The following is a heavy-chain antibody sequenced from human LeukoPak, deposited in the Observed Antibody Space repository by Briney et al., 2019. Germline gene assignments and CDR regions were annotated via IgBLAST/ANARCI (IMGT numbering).Heavy chain of an antibody. D-gene: IGHD2-21*02. Sequence: ASVKVSCKASGYTFTSYGISWVRQAPGQGLEWMGWINAYNGNTNYAQKLQGRVTMTTDTSTSTAYMELRSLRSDDTAVYYCARAYCGGDCYSYHGPQMMENWYFDLWGRGTLVTVSS. CDR1: GYTFTSYG. CDR3: ARAYCGGDCYSYHGPQMMENWYFDL. J-gene: IGHJ2*01. CDR2: INAYNGNT. V-gene: IGHV1-18*01.